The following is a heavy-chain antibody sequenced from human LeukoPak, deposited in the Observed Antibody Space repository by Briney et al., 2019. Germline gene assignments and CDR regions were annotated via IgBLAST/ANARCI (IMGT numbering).Heavy chain of an antibody. V-gene: IGHV3-7*03. CDR2: MKEDGNEK. CDR1: GFTFSNYW. CDR3: ARDRSGDGRKGRFDY. Sequence: GGSLRLSCVASGFTFSNYWMSWVRQAPGKGLESVASMKEDGNEKYYVDSVEGRFTISRDNAKNSLYLQMNSLRAEDTAMYYCARDRSGDGRKGRFDYWGRGALVTLSS. D-gene: IGHD6-25*01. J-gene: IGHJ4*02.